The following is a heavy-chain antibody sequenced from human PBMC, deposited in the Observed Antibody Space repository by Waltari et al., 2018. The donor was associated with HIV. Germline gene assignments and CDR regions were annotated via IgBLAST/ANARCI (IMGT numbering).Heavy chain of an antibody. D-gene: IGHD3-9*01. CDR1: VYTFTPYT. Sequence: QVQLVQSGAEVKNPGASVKVSCKASVYTFTPYTFHGVRQAPGQRLEWMGWINAGNGNTKYSQNFQDRVTFTRDTSASTAYMELSSLRSEDTALYYCARTYDILTGFGWFDPWGQGTLVTVSS. V-gene: IGHV1-3*01. J-gene: IGHJ5*02. CDR2: INAGNGNT. CDR3: ARTYDILTGFGWFDP.